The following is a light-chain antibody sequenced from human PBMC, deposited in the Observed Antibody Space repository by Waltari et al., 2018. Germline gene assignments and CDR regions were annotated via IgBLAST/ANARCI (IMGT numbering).Light chain of an antibody. CDR2: QAS. Sequence: DIQMTQPPSTLPASVGDRVTITFRASQSICNWLAWYQQEPGKAPKLLISQASSLESGVPSRFSGGRSGTQFSLTISSLQPDDFATYYCQQYNIYFLTFGGGTKVEIK. CDR3: QQYNIYFLT. J-gene: IGKJ4*01. CDR1: QSICNW. V-gene: IGKV1-5*01.